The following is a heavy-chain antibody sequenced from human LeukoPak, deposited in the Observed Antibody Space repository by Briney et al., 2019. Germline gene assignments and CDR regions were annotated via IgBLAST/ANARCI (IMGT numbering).Heavy chain of an antibody. CDR3: AREYGDYDNYYYYMDV. CDR1: GFTVSGNY. J-gene: IGHJ6*03. CDR2: SYSGGST. V-gene: IGHV3-66*01. D-gene: IGHD4-17*01. Sequence: PVGTLRLSCAASGFTVSGNYMSWVRHAPGQGLEWVSVSYSGGSTYYADSLKGRFTISRDNSKNTLYLHMNSLRAEDTAVDYCAREYGDYDNYYYYMDVWGKGTTVTISS.